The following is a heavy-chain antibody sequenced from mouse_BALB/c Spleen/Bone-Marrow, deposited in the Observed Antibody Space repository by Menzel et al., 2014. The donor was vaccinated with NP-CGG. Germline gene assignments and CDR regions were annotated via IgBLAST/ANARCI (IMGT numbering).Heavy chain of an antibody. V-gene: IGHV1-18*01. CDR2: INPYNGGT. Sequence: VQLKQSGPELVKPGASMKISCKASGYSFTGYTMNWVKQSHGKNLERIGLINPYNGGTSYNQKFKGKATLTVDKSSSTAYMELLSLTSEDSAVYYCAGDYGNPSPFAYWGQGTLVTVSA. CDR3: AGDYGNPSPFAY. CDR1: GYSFTGYT. D-gene: IGHD2-1*01. J-gene: IGHJ3*01.